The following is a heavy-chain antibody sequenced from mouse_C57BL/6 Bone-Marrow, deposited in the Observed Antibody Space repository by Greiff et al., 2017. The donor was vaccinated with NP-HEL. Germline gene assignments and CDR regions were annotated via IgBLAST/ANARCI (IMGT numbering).Heavy chain of an antibody. CDR3: AGLPY. CDR2: IDPSDSYT. V-gene: IGHV1-59*01. Sequence: QVQLQQPGAALVRPGTSVKLSCKASGYTFTRYWMPWVKQRPGQGLEWIGVIDPSDSYTNYNQKFNGKATLTVDTSSSTAYRQLSSLTSEDSAVYYCAGLPYWGQGTLVTVSA. D-gene: IGHD2-1*01. J-gene: IGHJ3*01. CDR1: GYTFTRYW.